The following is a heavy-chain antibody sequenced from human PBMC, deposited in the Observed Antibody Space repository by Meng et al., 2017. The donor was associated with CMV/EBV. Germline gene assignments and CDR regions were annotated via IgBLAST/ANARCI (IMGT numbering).Heavy chain of an antibody. J-gene: IGHJ6*02. CDR3: ARDPWYCSGGSCYYYYYGMDV. D-gene: IGHD2-15*01. Sequence: ASVKVSCKASGYTFTSYGISWVRQAPGQGLEWMGWISAYNGNTNYAQKLQGRVTMTTDTSTSTAYMELRSLRSDDTAVYYCARDPWYCSGGSCYYYYYGMDVWGQGTTVTVSS. V-gene: IGHV1-18*01. CDR1: GYTFTSYG. CDR2: ISAYNGNT.